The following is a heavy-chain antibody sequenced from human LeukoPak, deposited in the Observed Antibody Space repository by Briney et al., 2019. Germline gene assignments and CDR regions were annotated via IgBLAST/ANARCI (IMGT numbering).Heavy chain of an antibody. V-gene: IGHV3-21*01. CDR3: ARVPGDY. Sequence: GGSLRLSCAASGFTFSSYSMNWVRQATGKGLEWVSSISSSSSKIYYADSVKGRFTISRDKAKNSLYLQMNSLRAEDTAVYYCARVPGDYWGQGTLVTVSS. J-gene: IGHJ4*02. CDR2: ISSSSSKI. CDR1: GFTFSSYS.